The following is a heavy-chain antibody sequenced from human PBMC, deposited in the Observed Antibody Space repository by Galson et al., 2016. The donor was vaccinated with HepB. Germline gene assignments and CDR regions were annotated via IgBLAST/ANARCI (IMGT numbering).Heavy chain of an antibody. CDR1: GDSVSSGSYY. CDR2: VYFRGST. D-gene: IGHD2-8*01. CDR3: ARSRRWATWLYADF. J-gene: IGHJ4*02. V-gene: IGHV4-61*01. Sequence: SETLSLTCTVSGDSVSSGSYYWTWIRQPPGKGLEWIGYVYFRGSTNYNPSLKSRVTISIDTSKNQFSLNLTSVTAADTAVYYCARSRRWATWLYADFWGLGTLVTVSS.